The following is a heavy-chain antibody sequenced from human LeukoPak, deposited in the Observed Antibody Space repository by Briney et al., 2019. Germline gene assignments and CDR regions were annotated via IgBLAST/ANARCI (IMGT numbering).Heavy chain of an antibody. V-gene: IGHV1-69*13. CDR1: GGTFSSYA. Sequence: SVKVSCKASGGTFSSYAISWVRQAPGQGLEWKGGIIPIFGTANYAQKFQGRVTITADESTSTAYMELSSLRSEDTAVYYCAKGENTDWELQYAFDIWGQGTMVTVSS. D-gene: IGHD1-26*01. J-gene: IGHJ3*02. CDR3: AKGENTDWELQYAFDI. CDR2: IIPIFGTA.